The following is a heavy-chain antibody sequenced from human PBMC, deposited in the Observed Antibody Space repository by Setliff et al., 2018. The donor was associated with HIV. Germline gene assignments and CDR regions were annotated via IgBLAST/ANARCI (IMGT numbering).Heavy chain of an antibody. V-gene: IGHV1-18*01. Sequence: GASVKVSCKASGYTFTGYGISWVRQAPGQGLEWMGWISAYNGNTNYAQKLQGRVTITTDTSTSTAYMELRSLRSDDTAVYYCARGGGGYNFWSGYPSFDYWGQGTLVTVSS. J-gene: IGHJ4*02. CDR2: ISAYNGNT. CDR3: ARGGGGYNFWSGYPSFDY. D-gene: IGHD3-3*01. CDR1: GYTFTGYG.